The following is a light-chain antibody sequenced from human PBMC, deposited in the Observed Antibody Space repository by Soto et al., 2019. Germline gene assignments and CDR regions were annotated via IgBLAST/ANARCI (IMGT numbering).Light chain of an antibody. J-gene: IGLJ2*01. CDR1: SSDVGSYNL. Sequence: QSVLTQPASVSGSPGQSITISCTGTSSDVGSYNLVSWYQQHPGKVPKVMIYEGNKRPSGVSNRFSGSKSGNTASLTISGLQAEDEAHYYCCSYAGSSTLVFGGGTKVTVL. V-gene: IGLV2-23*01. CDR3: CSYAGSSTLV. CDR2: EGN.